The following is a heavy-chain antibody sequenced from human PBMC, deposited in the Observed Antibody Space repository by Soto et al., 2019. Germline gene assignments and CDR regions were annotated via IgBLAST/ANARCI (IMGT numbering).Heavy chain of an antibody. J-gene: IGHJ5*01. CDR1: GATFSTTG. D-gene: IGHD2-21*02. CDR3: ARASPVICGGDPCYRLDSSFDS. Sequence: QVQLVQSGAEVRKPGSSLRVSCKSSGATFSTTGISWVRQAPGQGLEWMGGIIPLFGTPKYARKFQGRVPTTADESTNTVYMDLNSLRPDDAAVYYCARASPVICGGDPCYRLDSSFDSWGQGSLVIVSS. V-gene: IGHV1-69*01. CDR2: IIPLFGTP.